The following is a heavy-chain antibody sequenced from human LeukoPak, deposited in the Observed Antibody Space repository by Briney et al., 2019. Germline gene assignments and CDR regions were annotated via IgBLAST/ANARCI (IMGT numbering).Heavy chain of an antibody. CDR3: ARGRGTMIVVAAGRWFDP. J-gene: IGHJ5*02. CDR1: GDSISRYY. V-gene: IGHV4-34*01. D-gene: IGHD3-22*01. Sequence: SETLSLTCIVSGDSISRYYWSWIRQPPGKGLEWIGEINHSGSTNYNPSLKSRVTISVDTSKNQFSLKLSSVTAADTAVYYCARGRGTMIVVAAGRWFDPWGQGTLVTVSS. CDR2: INHSGST.